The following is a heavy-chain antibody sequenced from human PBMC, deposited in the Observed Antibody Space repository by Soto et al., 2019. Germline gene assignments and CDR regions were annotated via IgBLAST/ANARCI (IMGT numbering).Heavy chain of an antibody. CDR1: GGPFSSGGYY. CDR2: IYQNGDT. D-gene: IGHD4-17*01. V-gene: IGHV4-31*03. Sequence: PSETLSLTCTVSGGPFSSGGYYWSWIRQEPGKGLEWIGYIYQNGDTSYNPSLKSRATISEDTSKTQFSLKLSSVTAADTAVYYCARGDSTVSSVFDYWGQGMLVTVSA. CDR3: ARGDSTVSSVFDY. J-gene: IGHJ4*02.